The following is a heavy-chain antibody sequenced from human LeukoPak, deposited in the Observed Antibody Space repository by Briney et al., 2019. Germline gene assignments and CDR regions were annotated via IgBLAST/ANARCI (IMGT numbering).Heavy chain of an antibody. J-gene: IGHJ1*01. Sequence: GGSLRLSCAASGFTFRSYAMNWVRLAPGKGQEWVSSISGSGGSTYYADSVKGRFTISRDNSKNTLYLQMNSLRAEGTAVYYCARENVLQHWGQGTLVTVSS. D-gene: IGHD3-10*02. CDR2: ISGSGGST. CDR1: GFTFRSYA. CDR3: ARENVLQH. V-gene: IGHV3-23*01.